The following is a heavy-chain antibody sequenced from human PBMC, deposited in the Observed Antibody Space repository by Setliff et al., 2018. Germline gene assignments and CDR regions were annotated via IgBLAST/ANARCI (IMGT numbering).Heavy chain of an antibody. CDR1: GFTFSSDP. V-gene: IGHV3-48*01. CDR3: ARDAAPTYYYGSGSYPSYYYGMDV. D-gene: IGHD3-10*01. Sequence: GGSLRLSCAASGFTFSSDPMNWVRQAPGKGLEWLSNIRNDGATTSYADSVKGRFTISRDNVKNSLFLQMNSPRAEDTAVYYCARDAAPTYYYGSGSYPSYYYGMDVWGQGTTVTVSS. J-gene: IGHJ6*02. CDR2: IRNDGATT.